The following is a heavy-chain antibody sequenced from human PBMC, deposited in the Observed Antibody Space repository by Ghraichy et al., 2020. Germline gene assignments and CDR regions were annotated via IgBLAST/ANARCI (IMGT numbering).Heavy chain of an antibody. J-gene: IGHJ5*02. D-gene: IGHD4-23*01. V-gene: IGHV4-31*03. CDR1: GGSISSGGYY. CDR2: IYYSGST. Sequence: SETLSLTCTVSGGSISSGGYYWSWIRQHPGKGLEWIGYIYYSGSTYYNPSLKSRVTISVDTSKNQFSLKLSSVTAADTAVYYCARDSRTKGVVNWFDPWGQGTLVTVSS. CDR3: ARDSRTKGVVNWFDP.